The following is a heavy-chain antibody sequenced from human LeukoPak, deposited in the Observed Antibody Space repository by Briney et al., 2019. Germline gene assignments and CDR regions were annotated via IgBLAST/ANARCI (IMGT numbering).Heavy chain of an antibody. D-gene: IGHD3-3*01. J-gene: IGHJ4*02. CDR2: IYYSGST. CDR1: GGSISSGGYY. Sequence: SETLSLTCTVSGGSISSGGYYWSWIRQRPGKGLEWIGYIYYSGSTYYNPSLKSRVTISVDTSKNQFSLKLSSVTAADTAVYYCASTSTIFEDYWGQGTMVTVSS. CDR3: ASTSTIFEDY. V-gene: IGHV4-31*03.